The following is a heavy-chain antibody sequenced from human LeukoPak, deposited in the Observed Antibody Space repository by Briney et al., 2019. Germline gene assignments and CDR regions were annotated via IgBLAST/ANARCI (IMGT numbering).Heavy chain of an antibody. Sequence: GGSLRLSCAASGFTLSSYGMHWVRQAPGKGLEWVAFIRYDGSNKYYADSVKGRFTISRDNSKNTLYLQMNSLRAEDTAVYYCAKGPVDAIRNAFDIWGQGTMVTVSS. V-gene: IGHV3-30*02. CDR3: AKGPVDAIRNAFDI. CDR1: GFTLSSYG. D-gene: IGHD1-14*01. J-gene: IGHJ3*02. CDR2: IRYDGSNK.